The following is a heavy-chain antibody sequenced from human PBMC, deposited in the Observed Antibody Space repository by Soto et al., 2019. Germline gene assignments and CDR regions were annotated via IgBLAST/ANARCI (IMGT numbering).Heavy chain of an antibody. V-gene: IGHV3-33*01. CDR1: GFTFSSYG. CDR2: IWYDGSNK. CDR3: ASLSGYSSGWYGEDYYYMDV. Sequence: GGSLRLSCAASGFTFSSYGMHWVRQAPGKGLEWVAVIWYDGSNKYYADSVKGRFTISRDNSKNTLYLQMNSLRAEDTAVYYCASLSGYSSGWYGEDYYYMDVWGKGTTVTVSS. J-gene: IGHJ6*03. D-gene: IGHD6-19*01.